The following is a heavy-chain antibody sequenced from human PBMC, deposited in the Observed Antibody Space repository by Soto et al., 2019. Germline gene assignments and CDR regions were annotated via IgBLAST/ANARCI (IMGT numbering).Heavy chain of an antibody. CDR2: IITSSGTT. CDR3: AADYDDSSGYSYVGEFGY. V-gene: IGHV1-69*06. CDR1: GGTFTSYV. J-gene: IGHJ4*02. D-gene: IGHD3-22*01. Sequence: QVQLVQSGAEVKPPGSSVKVSCKASGGTFTSYVVSWVRQAPGQGLEWMGGIITSSGTTYYAQKFQGRVTINADISSNKVYMDLSSLRSEDTAVYYCAADYDDSSGYSYVGEFGYWGQGTLVSVSS.